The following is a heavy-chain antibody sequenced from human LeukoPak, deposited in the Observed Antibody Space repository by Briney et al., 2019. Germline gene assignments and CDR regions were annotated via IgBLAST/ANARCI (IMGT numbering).Heavy chain of an antibody. J-gene: IGHJ4*02. CDR2: IYPRDSDT. Sequence: GESLKISCKGSGYIFTNYRIGWVRQMPGKGLEWMGIIYPRDSDTRYSPSFQGQVTISVDKSISTAYLQWNSLKASDTAMYYCARLRDAYPDYWGQGTLITVSS. D-gene: IGHD5-24*01. CDR1: GYIFTNYR. CDR3: ARLRDAYPDY. V-gene: IGHV5-51*01.